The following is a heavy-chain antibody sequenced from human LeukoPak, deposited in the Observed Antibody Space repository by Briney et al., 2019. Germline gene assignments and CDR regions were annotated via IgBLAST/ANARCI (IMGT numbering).Heavy chain of an antibody. CDR1: GGSISSYY. J-gene: IGHJ3*02. V-gene: IGHV4-59*08. CDR3: ASHRSYSSGYFEAFDM. CDR2: MYYSGST. Sequence: SETLSLTCTVSGGSISSYYWSWIRQPPGKGLEWIGYMYYSGSTNYNPSLKSRVILSVDTSKNQFSLRLSSVTAADTAVYYCASHRSYSSGYFEAFDMWGQGTMVTVSS. D-gene: IGHD3-22*01.